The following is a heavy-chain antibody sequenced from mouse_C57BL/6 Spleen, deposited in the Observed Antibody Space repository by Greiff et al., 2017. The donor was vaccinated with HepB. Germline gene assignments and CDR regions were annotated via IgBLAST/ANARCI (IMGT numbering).Heavy chain of an antibody. J-gene: IGHJ3*01. CDR1: GYSFTSYY. CDR3: ARDDGTSFAY. V-gene: IGHV1-66*01. D-gene: IGHD2-12*01. CDR2: IYPGSGNT. Sequence: QVQLQQSGPELVKPGASVKISCKASGYSFTSYYIHWVKQRPGQGLEWIGWIYPGSGNTKYNEKFKGKATLTADTSSSTAYMQLSSLTSEDSAVYYCARDDGTSFAYWGQGTLVTVSA.